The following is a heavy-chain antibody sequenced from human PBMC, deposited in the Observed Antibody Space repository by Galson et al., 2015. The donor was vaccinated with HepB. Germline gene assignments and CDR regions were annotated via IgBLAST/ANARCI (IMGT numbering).Heavy chain of an antibody. J-gene: IGHJ4*02. V-gene: IGHV1-3*01. D-gene: IGHD1-26*01. CDR3: ARVPSIVGATLDY. CDR2: INAGNGNT. CDR1: GYTFTSYA. Sequence: SVKVSCKASGYTFTSYAMHWVRQAPGQRLEWMGWINAGNGNTKYSQKFQGRVTITRDTSASTAYMELSSLRSEDTAVYYCARVPSIVGATLDYWGQGTLVTVSP.